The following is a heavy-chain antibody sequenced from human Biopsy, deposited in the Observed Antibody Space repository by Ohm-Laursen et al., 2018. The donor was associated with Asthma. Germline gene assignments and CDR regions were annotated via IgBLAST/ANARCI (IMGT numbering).Heavy chain of an antibody. V-gene: IGHV3-53*01. Sequence: SLRLSCSASGFAVSRDYMLWVRQAPGKGLEWVSVIYSGGISHTADSVRGRFTISRDYSKNTLYLQMHSLRAEDTAVYYCARGDSSNWSHYYFDYWGQGTLVTVSS. J-gene: IGHJ4*02. CDR3: ARGDSSNWSHYYFDY. CDR1: GFAVSRDY. CDR2: IYSGGIS. D-gene: IGHD3-22*01.